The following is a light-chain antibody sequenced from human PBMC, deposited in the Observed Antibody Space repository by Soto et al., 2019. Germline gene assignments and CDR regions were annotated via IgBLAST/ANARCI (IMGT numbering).Light chain of an antibody. V-gene: IGLV2-14*03. CDR1: GSDIGTYNY. Sequence: QSALTQPASVSGSPGQSITISCNGTGSDIGTYNYVSWYQHHPGKAPKFIIYDVTNRPSGVSDRFSGSKSGNTASLTISGLQAEDEADYFCKSYTSASTYVFGTGTKLTVL. J-gene: IGLJ1*01. CDR3: KSYTSASTYV. CDR2: DVT.